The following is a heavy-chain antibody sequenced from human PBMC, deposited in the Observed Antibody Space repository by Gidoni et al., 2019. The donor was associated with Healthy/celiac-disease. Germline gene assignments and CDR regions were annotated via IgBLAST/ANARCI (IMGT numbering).Heavy chain of an antibody. D-gene: IGHD5-12*01. CDR3: ARDRGSALEDYYYYYGMDV. CDR2: ISSSSSYI. V-gene: IGHV3-21*01. CDR1: GFTFSSYS. J-gene: IGHJ6*02. Sequence: EVQLVESGGGLVKPGGSLRLSCAASGFTFSSYSMNWVRQAPGKGLEWVSSISSSSSYIYYADSVKGRFTISRDNAKNSLYLQMNSLRAEDTAVYYCARDRGSALEDYYYYYGMDVWGQGTTVTVSS.